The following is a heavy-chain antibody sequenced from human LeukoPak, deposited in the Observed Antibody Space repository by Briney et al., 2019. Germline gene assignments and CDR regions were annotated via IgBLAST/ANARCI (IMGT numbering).Heavy chain of an antibody. D-gene: IGHD3-22*01. J-gene: IGHJ4*02. V-gene: IGHV3-74*01. Sequence: RGSLRLSCAASGFTFSSYWMHWVRQAPGKGLVWVSRINSDGSSTSYADSVKGRFTISRDNAKNTLYLQMNSLRAEDTAVYYCARGVYYYDSSGYYLHYFDYWGQGTLVTVSS. CDR2: INSDGSST. CDR1: GFTFSSYW. CDR3: ARGVYYYDSSGYYLHYFDY.